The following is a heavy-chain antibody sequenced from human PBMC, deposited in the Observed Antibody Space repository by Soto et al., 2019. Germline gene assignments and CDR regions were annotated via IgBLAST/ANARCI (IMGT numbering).Heavy chain of an antibody. Sequence: PSETLSLTCAVSGYSISSGYYWGWIRQPPGKGLEWIGGIYHSGSTYHNPSLKSRVTISVDTSKNQFSLKLSSVTAADTAVYYCAIGIAVAGTYYYGMDVWGQGTTVTVSS. CDR1: GYSISSGYY. D-gene: IGHD6-19*01. V-gene: IGHV4-38-2*01. J-gene: IGHJ6*02. CDR3: AIGIAVAGTYYYGMDV. CDR2: IYHSGST.